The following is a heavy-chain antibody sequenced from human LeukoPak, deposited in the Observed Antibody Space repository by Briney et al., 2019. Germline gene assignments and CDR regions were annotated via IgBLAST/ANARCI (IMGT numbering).Heavy chain of an antibody. V-gene: IGHV3-48*03. CDR1: GFTFSSYE. J-gene: IGHJ4*02. D-gene: IGHD4-23*01. Sequence: PPGGSLRLSCAASGFTFSSYEMHWVRQAPGKGLEWVSYISSSGSTIYYADSVKGRFTISRDNAKNSLYLQMNSPRAEDTAVYYCARDYGGSSPFDYWGQGTLVTVSS. CDR3: ARDYGGSSPFDY. CDR2: ISSSGSTI.